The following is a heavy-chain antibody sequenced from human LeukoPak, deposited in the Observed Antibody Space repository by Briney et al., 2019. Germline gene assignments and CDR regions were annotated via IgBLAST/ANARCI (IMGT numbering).Heavy chain of an antibody. CDR1: GGSISSNY. CDR2: IHYSGST. Sequence: SETLSLTCTVSGGSISSNYWSWIRQPPGKGLEWIGYIHYSGSTNYNPSLKRRVTTAVHTSKNQFDLKVSSVTAADTAIYYCARSGYCSSSSCHESAFDIWGQGTMVSVSS. V-gene: IGHV4-59*08. D-gene: IGHD2-2*01. CDR3: ARSGYCSSSSCHESAFDI. J-gene: IGHJ3*02.